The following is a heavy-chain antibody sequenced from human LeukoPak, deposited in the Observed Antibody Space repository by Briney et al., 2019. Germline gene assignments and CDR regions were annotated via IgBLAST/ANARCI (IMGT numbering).Heavy chain of an antibody. V-gene: IGHV3-23*01. CDR1: GFTFSVSA. J-gene: IGHJ4*02. D-gene: IGHD3-10*01. CDR3: AKESGSGSYAEN. CDR2: ISGSGGRT. Sequence: GGSLRLSCAASGFTFSVSAMSWVRQAPGKGLGWVSAISGSGGRTYYADSVKGRFTISRDNSKNTLYLQMNSVRAEDTAVYYCAKESGSGSYAENWGQGTLVTVSS.